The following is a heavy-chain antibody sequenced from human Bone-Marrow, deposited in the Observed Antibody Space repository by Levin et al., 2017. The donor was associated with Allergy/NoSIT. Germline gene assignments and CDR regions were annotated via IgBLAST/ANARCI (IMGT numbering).Heavy chain of an antibody. Sequence: ASETLSLTCTVSAGSVSSGSFYLSWIRQPPGKALEWIGYMYYSGSTNYNPSLKSRVTMSVDTSKNQFSLKLSSVTAADTAVYYCATESTYYYDSSGYHVFDYWGQGTLVTVSS. CDR3: ATESTYYYDSSGYHVFDY. CDR1: AGSVSSGSFY. V-gene: IGHV4-61*01. J-gene: IGHJ4*02. D-gene: IGHD3-22*01. CDR2: MYYSGST.